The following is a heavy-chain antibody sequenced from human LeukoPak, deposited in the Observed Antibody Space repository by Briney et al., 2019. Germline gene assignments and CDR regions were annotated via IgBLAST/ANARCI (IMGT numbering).Heavy chain of an antibody. D-gene: IGHD3-10*01. Sequence: GGSLRLSCAASGFTFSSYSMNWVRQAPGKGLEWVSSISSSSSPIFYADSVKGRFTISRDNAKNSLYLQMNSLRVEDTAVYYCARDVGIPYGSGFDYWGQGTLVTVPS. CDR3: ARDVGIPYGSGFDY. J-gene: IGHJ4*02. CDR2: ISSSSSPI. CDR1: GFTFSSYS. V-gene: IGHV3-21*06.